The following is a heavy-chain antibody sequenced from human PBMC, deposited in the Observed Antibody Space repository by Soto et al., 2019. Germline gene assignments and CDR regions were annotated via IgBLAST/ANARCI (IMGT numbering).Heavy chain of an antibody. CDR2: MNPNSGNT. V-gene: IGHV1-8*01. CDR1: GYTFTRYD. J-gene: IGHJ6*02. Sequence: ASVKVSCKASGYTFTRYDINWVRQATGQGLEWMGWMNPNSGNTGYAQKFQGRVTMTRNTSISTAYMELSSLRSEDTAVYYCASSVDTAIGDYYYGMDVWGQGTTVTVS. CDR3: ASSVDTAIGDYYYGMDV. D-gene: IGHD5-18*01.